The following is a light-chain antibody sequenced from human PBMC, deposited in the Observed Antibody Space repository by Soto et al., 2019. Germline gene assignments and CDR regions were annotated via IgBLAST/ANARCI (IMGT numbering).Light chain of an antibody. CDR3: QQYDSSPLT. J-gene: IGKJ4*01. V-gene: IGKV3-20*01. CDR1: QSVRSSH. CDR2: GAS. Sequence: EIGVTQSPGTLSLSRGERATLSCRASQSVRSSHLAWYQQKPGQDTRLLIYGASSRATDIPDRFSGSGSGTDFTLTISRLEPEDFAVYYCQQYDSSPLTFGGGTKVDIK.